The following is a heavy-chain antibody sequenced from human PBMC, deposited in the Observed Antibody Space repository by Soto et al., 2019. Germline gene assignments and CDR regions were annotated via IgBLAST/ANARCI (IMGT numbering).Heavy chain of an antibody. J-gene: IGHJ4*02. V-gene: IGHV1-24*01. D-gene: IGHD3-10*01. CDR2: FDPEDGET. Sequence: GASVKVSCKASGYTFTGYYMHWVRQAPGKGLEWMGGFDPEDGETIYAQKFQVRVTMTEDTSTDTAYMELSSLRSEDTAVYYCATMVRGVTNIFFDYWGQGTLVTVSS. CDR1: GYTFTGYY. CDR3: ATMVRGVTNIFFDY.